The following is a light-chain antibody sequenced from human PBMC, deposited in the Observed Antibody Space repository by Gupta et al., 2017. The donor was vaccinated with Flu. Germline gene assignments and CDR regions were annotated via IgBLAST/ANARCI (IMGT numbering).Light chain of an antibody. CDR2: YDD. J-gene: IGLJ3*02. CDR3: AAWDDSLNGQV. CDR1: SSNIGNTA. V-gene: IGLV1-36*01. Sequence: QSVLTQPPSVSEAPRQRVTLSCSGSSSNIGNTAVNWYQQHPGKAPKLLIYYDDLLPSGVSDRFSGSKSGTSASLAISGLQSEDEADYYCAAWDDSLNGQVFGGGTKLTVL.